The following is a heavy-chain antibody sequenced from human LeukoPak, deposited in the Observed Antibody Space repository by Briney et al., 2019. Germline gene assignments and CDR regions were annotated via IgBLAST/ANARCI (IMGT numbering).Heavy chain of an antibody. V-gene: IGHV5-51*01. CDR2: IYPGDSDT. J-gene: IGHJ6*02. Sequence: GESLKISCKGSGYSFTSYWIGWVRQMSGKGLEWMGIIYPGDSDTRYSPSFQGQVTISADKSISTAYLQWSSLKASDTAMYYCARHRYCSSTSCYEKDYYYGMDVWGQGTTVTVSS. CDR3: ARHRYCSSTSCYEKDYYYGMDV. CDR1: GYSFTSYW. D-gene: IGHD2-2*01.